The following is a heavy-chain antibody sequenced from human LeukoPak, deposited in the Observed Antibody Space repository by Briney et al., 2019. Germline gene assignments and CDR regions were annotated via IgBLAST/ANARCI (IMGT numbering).Heavy chain of an antibody. CDR1: ASSFSNYG. CDR2: ISTSNGKT. V-gene: IGHV1-18*01. J-gene: IGHJ4*02. Sequence: GTSVNVTCTSSASSFSNYGNSWVRQAPGQGLAWKGWISTSNGKTYYAQKVQGRVTMTTDTSTSIVSMELRSLRSDDTAVYYCARGGELAICGVVTPLDYWGQGTLVTVSS. D-gene: IGHD3-3*01. CDR3: ARGGELAICGVVTPLDY.